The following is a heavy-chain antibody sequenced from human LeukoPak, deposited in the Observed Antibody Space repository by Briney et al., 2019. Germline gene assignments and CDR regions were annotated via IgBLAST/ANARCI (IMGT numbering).Heavy chain of an antibody. CDR2: IYYSGST. D-gene: IGHD6-6*01. CDR3: ASQYSSYSYYFDY. Sequence: SETLSLTCTVSGGSISSYYWSWIRQPAGKGLEWIGYIYYSGSTNYNPSLKSRVTISVDTSKNQFSLKLSSVTAADTAVYYCASQYSSYSYYFDYWGQGTLVTVSS. V-gene: IGHV4-59*08. J-gene: IGHJ4*02. CDR1: GGSISSYY.